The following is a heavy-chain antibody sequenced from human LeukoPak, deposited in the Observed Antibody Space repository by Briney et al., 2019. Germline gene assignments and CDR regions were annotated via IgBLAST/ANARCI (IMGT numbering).Heavy chain of an antibody. CDR3: AGRRGDNWFDP. CDR2: IWYDGSNK. J-gene: IGHJ5*02. Sequence: PGGSLRLSCAASGFTFSSYGMHWVRQAPGKGLEWVAVIWYDGSNKYYADSVKGRFTISRDNSKNTLYLQMNSLRAEDTAVYYCAGRRGDNWFDPWGQGTLVTVSS. D-gene: IGHD3-10*01. V-gene: IGHV3-33*01. CDR1: GFTFSSYG.